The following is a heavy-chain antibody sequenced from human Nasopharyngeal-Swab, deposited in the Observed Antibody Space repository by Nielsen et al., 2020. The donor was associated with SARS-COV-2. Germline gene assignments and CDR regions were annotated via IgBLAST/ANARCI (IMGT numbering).Heavy chain of an antibody. D-gene: IGHD3-3*01. CDR3: ARGDTIFGKGSYDAFDI. Sequence: SVKVSCKASGGTFSSYAISWVRQAPGQGLEWMGGIIPIFGTANCAQKFQGRVTITADKSTSTAYMELSSLRSEDTAVYYCARGDTIFGKGSYDAFDIWGQGTMVTVSS. CDR1: GGTFSSYA. J-gene: IGHJ3*02. V-gene: IGHV1-69*06. CDR2: IIPIFGTA.